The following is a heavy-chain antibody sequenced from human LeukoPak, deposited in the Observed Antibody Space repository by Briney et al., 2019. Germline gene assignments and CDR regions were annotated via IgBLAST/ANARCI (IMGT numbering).Heavy chain of an antibody. D-gene: IGHD2-15*01. CDR3: AKDGGGSCYSCYFDY. J-gene: IGHJ4*02. CDR2: IRYDGSNK. CDR1: GFTFSSYG. V-gene: IGHV3-30*02. Sequence: GGSLRLSCAASGFTFSSYGMHWVRQAPGKGLEWVAFIRYDGSNKYYADSVKGRFTISRDNSKNTLYLQMNSLRAEDTAVYYCAKDGGGSCYSCYFDYWGQGTLVTVSS.